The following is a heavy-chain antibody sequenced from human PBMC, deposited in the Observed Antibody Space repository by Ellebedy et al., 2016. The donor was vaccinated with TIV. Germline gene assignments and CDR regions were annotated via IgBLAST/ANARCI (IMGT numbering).Heavy chain of an antibody. J-gene: IGHJ4*02. V-gene: IGHV3-23*01. Sequence: GGSLRLSCAASGFTFSSFAMHWVRQAPGKGLEWVSGISADSANTHYADSVKGRLTISRDNSKNTQYLQMNSLRAEDTAVYYCVKLDSSGYYYGRLDYWGQGTLVTVSS. CDR1: GFTFSSFA. CDR2: ISADSANT. D-gene: IGHD3-22*01. CDR3: VKLDSSGYYYGRLDY.